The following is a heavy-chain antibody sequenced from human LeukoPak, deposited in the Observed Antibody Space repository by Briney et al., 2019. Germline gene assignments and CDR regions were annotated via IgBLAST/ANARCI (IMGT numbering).Heavy chain of an antibody. Sequence: GGSLRLSCAASGFTFSSYWMHWVRQAPGKGLEWVSSISSSSYIYYADSVKGRFTISRDNAKNSLYLQMNSLRAEDTAVYYCARDNAGYSSSWYSYYYYYYIDVWGKGTTVTISS. J-gene: IGHJ6*03. CDR3: ARDNAGYSSSWYSYYYYYYIDV. D-gene: IGHD6-13*01. CDR1: GFTFSSYW. V-gene: IGHV3-21*01. CDR2: ISSSSYI.